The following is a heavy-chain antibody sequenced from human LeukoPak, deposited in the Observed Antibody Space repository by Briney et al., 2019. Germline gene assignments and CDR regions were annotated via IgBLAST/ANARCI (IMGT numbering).Heavy chain of an antibody. CDR1: GFTFSSYS. Sequence: GGSLRLSCAASGFTFSSYSMNWVRQAPGKGLEWVSSISSSSSYIYYADSVKGRFTISRDNAKNSLYLQMNSLRAEDTAVYYCARDCEGYCYDSSGYWTWGQGTLVTVSS. CDR3: ARDCEGYCYDSSGYWT. D-gene: IGHD3-22*01. CDR2: ISSSSSYI. V-gene: IGHV3-21*01. J-gene: IGHJ5*02.